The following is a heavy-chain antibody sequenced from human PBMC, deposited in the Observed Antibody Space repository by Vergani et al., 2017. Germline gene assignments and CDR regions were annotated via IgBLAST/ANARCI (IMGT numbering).Heavy chain of an antibody. D-gene: IGHD2/OR15-2a*01. J-gene: IGHJ4*02. V-gene: IGHV4-31*03. Sequence: QVQLQESGPGLVKPSQTLSLTCTVSTGSISSGGYYCSWIRQHPGKGLEWIGYIYHSGSTYYNPSLQSRITMSVDTSRNQFSLNLSAVTAADTAVYYCARTDDYTYYPDYWGQGTLVTVS. CDR1: TGSISSGGYY. CDR2: IYHSGST. CDR3: ARTDDYTYYPDY.